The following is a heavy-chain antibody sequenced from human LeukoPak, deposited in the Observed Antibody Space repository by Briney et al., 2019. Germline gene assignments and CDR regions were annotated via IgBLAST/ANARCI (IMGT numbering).Heavy chain of an antibody. CDR3: AKESSSWYGYYYMDV. CDR1: GFTVSSNY. CDR2: IYSGGST. Sequence: GVSLRLSCAASGFTVSSNYMSWVRQAPGKGLEWVSVIYSGGSTYYADSVKGRFTISRDNSKNTLYLQMNSLRAEDTAVYYCAKESSSWYGYYYMDVWGKGTTVTVSS. D-gene: IGHD6-13*01. J-gene: IGHJ6*03. V-gene: IGHV3-53*01.